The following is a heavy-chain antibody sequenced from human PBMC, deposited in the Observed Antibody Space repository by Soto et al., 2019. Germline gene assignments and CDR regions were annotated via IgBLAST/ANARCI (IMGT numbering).Heavy chain of an antibody. Sequence: VQLVESGGGLGQPGGSLRLSCAASGFTFSDYYMSWIRQAPGKGLEWVSYISSGASTIYYADSVKGRFTISRDNAKNSLYLQMNSLRAEDTAVYYCARDLYCGGDCYSPGVDYWGQGTLVTVSS. CDR1: GFTFSDYY. J-gene: IGHJ4*02. V-gene: IGHV3-11*01. CDR2: ISSGASTI. D-gene: IGHD2-21*01. CDR3: ARDLYCGGDCYSPGVDY.